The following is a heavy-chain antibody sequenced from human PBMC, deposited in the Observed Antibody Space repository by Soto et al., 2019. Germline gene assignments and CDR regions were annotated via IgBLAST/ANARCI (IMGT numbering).Heavy chain of an antibody. Sequence: ASVKVSCKASGYNFVNYGISWVRQAPGQGPERMGWIGTKDGRTNYAPRFQGRVVMTTDTSTSTVYLEVRSLTSEGTAVYYCAWDFFQIGRTWSDCFDPWGQGTLVTVSS. D-gene: IGHD2-15*01. V-gene: IGHV1-18*01. CDR3: AWDFFQIGRTWSDCFDP. J-gene: IGHJ5*02. CDR1: GYNFVNYG. CDR2: IGTKDGRT.